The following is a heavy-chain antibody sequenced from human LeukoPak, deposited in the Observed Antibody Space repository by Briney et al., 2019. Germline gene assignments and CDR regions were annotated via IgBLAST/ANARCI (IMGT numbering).Heavy chain of an antibody. CDR2: ISGGGGNT. V-gene: IGHV3-23*01. CDR3: AKVLTVTGLFNVDY. D-gene: IGHD4-17*01. Sequence: PGGSLRLSCAASGFTFSSYAMSWVRQAPGKGLEWVSGISGGGGNTYYADSVKGRFTISRDNSKNTPFLQMSSLRAEDTAVYYCAKVLTVTGLFNVDYWGQGTLVTVSS. J-gene: IGHJ4*02. CDR1: GFTFSSYA.